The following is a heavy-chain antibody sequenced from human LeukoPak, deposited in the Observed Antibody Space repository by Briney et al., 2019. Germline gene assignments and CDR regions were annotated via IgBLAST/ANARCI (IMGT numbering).Heavy chain of an antibody. J-gene: IGHJ3*02. CDR3: AIPYCSGGSCYSTDAFDI. CDR2: IYYSGST. V-gene: IGHV4-39*07. CDR1: GGSISSSSYY. Sequence: MSSETLSLTCTVSGGSISSSSYYWGWIRQPPGKGLEWIGSIYYSGSTYYNPSLKSRVTISVDTSKNQFSLKLSSVTAADMAVYYCAIPYCSGGSCYSTDAFDIWGQGTMVTVSS. D-gene: IGHD2-15*01.